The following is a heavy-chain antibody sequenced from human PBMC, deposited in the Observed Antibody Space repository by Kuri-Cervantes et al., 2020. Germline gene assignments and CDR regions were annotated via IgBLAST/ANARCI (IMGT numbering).Heavy chain of an antibody. V-gene: IGHV3-21*01. CDR2: ISSSSYYL. J-gene: IGHJ5*02. D-gene: IGHD1-14*01. Sequence: GGSLRLSCAASGFTFSSYSMNWVRQAPGKGLEWVSSISSSSYYLYYADSVKGRFIISRDNAKNSLYLQMNSLRAEDTAVYYCIRGAEEGFAPWGQGTLVTVSS. CDR1: GFTFSSYS. CDR3: IRGAEEGFAP.